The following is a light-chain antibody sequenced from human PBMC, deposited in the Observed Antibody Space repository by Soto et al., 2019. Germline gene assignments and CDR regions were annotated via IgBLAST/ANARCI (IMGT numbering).Light chain of an antibody. V-gene: IGKV3-11*01. CDR3: QQRSNWPPT. CDR1: QSVSSY. CDR2: DAS. Sequence: ELPQSPAALSLSPGERATLSCRASQSVSSYLAWYQQKPGQAPRLLIYDASNRATGIPARFSGSGSGTDFTLTISSLEPEDFAVYYCQQRSNWPPTFGQGTK. J-gene: IGKJ1*01.